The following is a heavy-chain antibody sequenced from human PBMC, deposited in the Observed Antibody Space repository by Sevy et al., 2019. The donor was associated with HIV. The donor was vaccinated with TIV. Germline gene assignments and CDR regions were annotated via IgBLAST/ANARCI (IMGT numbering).Heavy chain of an antibody. CDR2: IKSKIDGETT. CDR3: ATAPGYYDSAPFDY. V-gene: IGHV3-15*01. J-gene: IGHJ4*02. D-gene: IGHD3-22*01. Sequence: GGSLRLSCAVSGFTFNNAWMNWVRQAPGTGLQWVGLIKSKIDGETTDYATPVKGRITISRDDSKYTLFLQMNSLKIEDTTVYYCATAPGYYDSAPFDYWGPGTLVTVSS. CDR1: GFTFNNAW.